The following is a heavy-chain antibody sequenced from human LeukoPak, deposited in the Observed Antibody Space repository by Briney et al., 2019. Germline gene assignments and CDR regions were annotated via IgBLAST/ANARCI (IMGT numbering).Heavy chain of an antibody. CDR2: ISYDGTNK. CDR1: GFTFRNYA. J-gene: IGHJ4*02. D-gene: IGHD3-3*01. Sequence: PGGSLRLSCAASGFTFRNYAMHWVRRAPGKGLEWVAIISYDGTNKYYADSVKGRITISRDNSKNTLYLQMNSLRPEDTAVYYCARDIDRYYADYWGLGTLVTVSS. CDR3: ARDIDRYYADY. V-gene: IGHV3-30-3*01.